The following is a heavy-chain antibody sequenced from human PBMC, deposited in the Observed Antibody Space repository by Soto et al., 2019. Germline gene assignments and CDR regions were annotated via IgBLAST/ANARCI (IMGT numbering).Heavy chain of an antibody. CDR3: ARDHYDYIWGSYRYSRFDP. V-gene: IGHV4-59*01. CDR1: GGSISSYY. Sequence: SETLSLTCTVSGGSISSYYWSWIRQPPGKGLEWIGYIYYSGSTNYNPSLKSRVTISVDTSKNQFSLKLSSVTAADTAVYYCARDHYDYIWGSYRYSRFDPWGQGTLVTVSS. CDR2: IYYSGST. J-gene: IGHJ5*02. D-gene: IGHD3-16*02.